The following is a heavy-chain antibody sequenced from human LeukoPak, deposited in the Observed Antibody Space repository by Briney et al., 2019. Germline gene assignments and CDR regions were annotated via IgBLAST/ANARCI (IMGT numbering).Heavy chain of an antibody. Sequence: PSETLSLTCTVSGGSISNYYWSWIRQPPGEGLEWTGCIHYTGSTNYNPSLKSRVTISVDTSKNQFSLKLSSVTAADTAVYYCARHNTFDIWGQGTMVTVSS. CDR3: ARHNTFDI. J-gene: IGHJ3*02. V-gene: IGHV4-59*08. CDR2: IHYTGST. CDR1: GGSISNYY.